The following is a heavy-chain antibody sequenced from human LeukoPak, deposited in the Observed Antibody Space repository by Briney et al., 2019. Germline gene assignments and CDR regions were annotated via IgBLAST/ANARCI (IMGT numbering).Heavy chain of an antibody. CDR1: GFTFSSYA. CDR2: ISGSGGST. D-gene: IGHD3-3*01. CDR3: AKERPYDFWSGYYSSWFDP. V-gene: IGHV3-23*01. J-gene: IGHJ5*02. Sequence: PGGSLRLSCAASGFTFSSYAMSWVRQAPGKGLEWVSAISGSGGSTYYADSVKGRFTISRDNSKNTLYLQMNSLRAEDTAVYYCAKERPYDFWSGYYSSWFDPWGQGTLVTVSS.